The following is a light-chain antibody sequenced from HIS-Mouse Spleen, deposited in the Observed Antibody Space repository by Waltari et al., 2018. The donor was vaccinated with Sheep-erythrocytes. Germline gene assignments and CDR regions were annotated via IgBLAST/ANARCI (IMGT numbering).Light chain of an antibody. J-gene: IGLJ1*01. Sequence: QSVLTQPPSASGTPGQRVTISCSGSSSNIGSNTVNWYQQLPGTAPKLLIYSNKQRPPGVPDRLSGSKSGTSASLAISGLQSEDEADYYCAAWDDSLNGYVFGTGTKVTVL. CDR1: SSNIGSNT. V-gene: IGLV1-44*01. CDR2: SNK. CDR3: AAWDDSLNGYV.